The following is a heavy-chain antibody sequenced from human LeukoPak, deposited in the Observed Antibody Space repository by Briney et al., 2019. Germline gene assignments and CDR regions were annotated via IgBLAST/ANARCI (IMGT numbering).Heavy chain of an antibody. CDR1: GGTFSSYA. D-gene: IGHD3-22*01. J-gene: IGHJ6*02. V-gene: IGHV1-69*04. CDR2: IIPILGIA. CDR3: ARGDYDNPYGMDV. Sequence: ASVKVSCKASGGTFSSYAISWVRQAPGQGLEWMGRIIPILGIANYAQKFQGRVTITADKSTSTAYMELSSLRSEDTAVYYCARGDYDNPYGMDVRGQGTTVTVSS.